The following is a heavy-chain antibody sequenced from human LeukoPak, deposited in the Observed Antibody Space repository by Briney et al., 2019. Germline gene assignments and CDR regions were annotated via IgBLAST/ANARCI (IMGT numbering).Heavy chain of an antibody. V-gene: IGHV3-48*03. Sequence: GGSLRLSCAASGFTFSSYEMNWVRQARGEGLEWVSYISSSGSTIYYADSVEGRFTISRDNAKNSLYLQMNSLRAEDTAVYYCAELGITMIGGVWSKGTTVTISS. CDR3: AELGITMIGGV. J-gene: IGHJ6*04. CDR2: ISSSGSTI. CDR1: GFTFSSYE. D-gene: IGHD3-10*02.